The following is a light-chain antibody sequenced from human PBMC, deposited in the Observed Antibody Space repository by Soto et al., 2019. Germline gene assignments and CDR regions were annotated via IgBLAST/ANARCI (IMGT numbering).Light chain of an antibody. Sequence: QSVLAQPPSASGSLGQSVTISCTGTSSDVGGYNYVSWYQQYPGKAPKLMIYEVSKRPSGVPDRFSGSKSGNTASLTVSGLQAEDEADYYCSSYAGSNKSVFGTGTKVTVL. CDR2: EVS. CDR1: SSDVGGYNY. J-gene: IGLJ1*01. CDR3: SSYAGSNKSV. V-gene: IGLV2-8*01.